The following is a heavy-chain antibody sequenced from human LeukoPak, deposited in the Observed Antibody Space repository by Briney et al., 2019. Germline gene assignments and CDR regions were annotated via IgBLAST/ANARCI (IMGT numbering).Heavy chain of an antibody. V-gene: IGHV4-59*01. CDR3: AKDQSFWFGELHNWFDP. CDR1: GGSISSYY. D-gene: IGHD3-10*01. Sequence: SSETLSLTCTVSGGSISSYYWSWIRQPPGKGLEWIGYIYYSGSTNYNPSLKSRVTISVDTSKNQFSLKLGSVTAADTAVYYCAKDQSFWFGELHNWFDPWGQGTLVTVSS. CDR2: IYYSGST. J-gene: IGHJ5*02.